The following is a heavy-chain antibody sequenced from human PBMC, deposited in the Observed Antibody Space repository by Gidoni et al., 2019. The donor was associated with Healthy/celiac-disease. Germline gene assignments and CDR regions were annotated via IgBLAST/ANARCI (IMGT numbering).Heavy chain of an antibody. V-gene: IGHV3-21*01. CDR1: GFTFSSYS. CDR3: ARRGDVFDI. D-gene: IGHD3-16*01. Sequence: EVQLVESGGGLVTPGGSLRLSCAASGFTFSSYSMNWVRQVPGKGLEWVSSISSSSSYIYYADSVKGRFTISRDNAKNSLYLQMNSLRAEDTAVCYCARRGDVFDIWVQGTMVTVSS. J-gene: IGHJ3*02. CDR2: ISSSSSYI.